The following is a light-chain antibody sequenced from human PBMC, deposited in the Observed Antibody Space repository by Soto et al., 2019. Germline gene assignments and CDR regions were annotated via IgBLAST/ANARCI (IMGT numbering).Light chain of an antibody. CDR1: QSVSSN. Sequence: EIVMTQSPATLSVSPGERAPLSCRASQSVSSNLAWYQQRPGQAPRLLIYGASTRATGIPARFSGSRSGTEFTLTISSLQSEDFAVYYCQQYNNWPLTFGGGTKVEIK. V-gene: IGKV3-15*01. CDR3: QQYNNWPLT. J-gene: IGKJ4*01. CDR2: GAS.